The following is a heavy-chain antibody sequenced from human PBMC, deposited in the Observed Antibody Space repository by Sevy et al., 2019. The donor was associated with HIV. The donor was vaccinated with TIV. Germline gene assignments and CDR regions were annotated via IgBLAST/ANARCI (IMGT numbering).Heavy chain of an antibody. CDR2: ISGSGGST. CDR3: AKDSYYDFWSGPPDY. Sequence: GGSLRLSCAASGFTFSSYAMSWVRQAPGKGLEWVSAISGSGGSTYYADSVKGRFTISRDNSKNTPYLQMNSLRAEDTAVYYCAKDSYYDFWSGPPDYWGQGTLVTVSS. CDR1: GFTFSSYA. V-gene: IGHV3-23*01. D-gene: IGHD3-3*01. J-gene: IGHJ4*02.